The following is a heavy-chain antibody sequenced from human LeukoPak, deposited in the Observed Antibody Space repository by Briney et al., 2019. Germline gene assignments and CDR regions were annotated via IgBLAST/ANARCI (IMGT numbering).Heavy chain of an antibody. Sequence: PGGSLRLSCAASGFTFSDSAMHWVRQASGKGLEWVGRIRSKANSYATAYAASVRGRFTISRDDSKNTAYLQMNSLKTEDTAVYYCTRHLSGATPDYWGQGTLVTVSS. CDR1: GFTFSDSA. V-gene: IGHV3-73*01. CDR2: IRSKANSYAT. CDR3: TRHLSGATPDY. D-gene: IGHD7-27*01. J-gene: IGHJ4*02.